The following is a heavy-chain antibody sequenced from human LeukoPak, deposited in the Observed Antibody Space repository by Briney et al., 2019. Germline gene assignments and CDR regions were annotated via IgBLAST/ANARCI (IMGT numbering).Heavy chain of an antibody. V-gene: IGHV3-7*01. D-gene: IGHD2-2*01. J-gene: IGHJ6*03. CDR2: IKQDGSEK. CDR1: GFSFGSYW. CDR3: ARVYQLLWSFNYYYYMDV. Sequence: GGSLRLSCAASGFSFGSYWMTWVRQAPGKGLEWVANIKQDGSEKYYVGSVKGRFTISRDNTENSLYLQMNSLRAEDTAVYYCARVYQLLWSFNYYYYMDVWGKGTTVTVSS.